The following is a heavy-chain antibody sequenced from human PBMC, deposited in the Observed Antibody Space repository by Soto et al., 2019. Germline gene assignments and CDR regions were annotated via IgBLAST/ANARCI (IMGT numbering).Heavy chain of an antibody. CDR3: ARALRCDSCGSRHFFFYYMDV. Sequence: QVQLVQSGAEVKKPGASVKVFCKASGYTFTSYYMHWVRQAPGQGFEWMGIINPSGGSTRYAQKLQGGVTMTRDTSTSTVYLELSSLRSEDTAVYYCARALRCDSCGSRHFFFYYMDVWGKGNTV. D-gene: IGHD2-21*01. V-gene: IGHV1-46*03. J-gene: IGHJ6*03. CDR2: INPSGGST. CDR1: GYTFTSYY.